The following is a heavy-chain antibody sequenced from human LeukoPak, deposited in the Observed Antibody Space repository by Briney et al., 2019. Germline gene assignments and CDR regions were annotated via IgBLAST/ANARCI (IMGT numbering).Heavy chain of an antibody. CDR3: AKGQWLATYFDY. V-gene: IGHV3-23*01. J-gene: IGHJ4*02. CDR2: ISGSGGST. CDR1: GFPFSSYA. Sequence: GGSLRLSCAASGFPFSSYAMSWVRQAPGKGLEWVSAISGSGGSTYYADSVKGRFTISRDNSKNTLYLQMNSLRAEDTAVYYCAKGQWLATYFDYWGQGTLVTVSS. D-gene: IGHD6-19*01.